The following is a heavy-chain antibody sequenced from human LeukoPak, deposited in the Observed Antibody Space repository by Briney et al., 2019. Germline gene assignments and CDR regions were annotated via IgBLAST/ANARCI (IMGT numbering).Heavy chain of an antibody. Sequence: GGSLRLSCAASGFTFSQYGMHWVRQAPGKGLEWVALISLDGSSKYYADSVKGRFTISRDNSKNTLYLQMNSLRAEDTAVYYCARDAPDRVGGSNFGIFDYWGQGTLVTVSS. CDR1: GFTFSQYG. CDR2: ISLDGSSK. J-gene: IGHJ4*02. V-gene: IGHV3-30*03. D-gene: IGHD5-24*01. CDR3: ARDAPDRVGGSNFGIFDY.